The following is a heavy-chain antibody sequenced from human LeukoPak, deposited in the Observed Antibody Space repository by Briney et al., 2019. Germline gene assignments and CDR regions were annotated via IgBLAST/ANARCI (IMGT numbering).Heavy chain of an antibody. CDR3: ARDWDSSSWSSFDY. D-gene: IGHD6-13*01. V-gene: IGHV3-74*01. CDR2: ITTDGSGT. J-gene: IGHJ4*02. Sequence: PGGSLRLSCADSGFTFGRYWMHWVRQAPGKGLVWVSHITTDGSGTSYADSVKGRFTISRDNAKNTLYLQMNSLRAEDTAVYYCARDWDSSSWSSFDYWGQGTLVTVSS. CDR1: GFTFGRYW.